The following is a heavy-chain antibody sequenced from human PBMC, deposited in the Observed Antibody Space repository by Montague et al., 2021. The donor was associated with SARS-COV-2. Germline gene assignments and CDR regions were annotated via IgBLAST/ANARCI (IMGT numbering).Heavy chain of an antibody. Sequence: SETLSLTCAVSGDSISSSNWWSWVRQPPGKGLEWIGELYHSGSTNYNPSLKSRVTISVDKSKTQFSLKRSSVTAADTAVYYCARSRGDLQWPFYYYYGMDVWGQGTTVTVSS. J-gene: IGHJ6*02. CDR2: LYHSGST. CDR1: GDSISSSNW. CDR3: ARSRGDLQWPFYYYYGMDV. V-gene: IGHV4-4*02. D-gene: IGHD6-19*01.